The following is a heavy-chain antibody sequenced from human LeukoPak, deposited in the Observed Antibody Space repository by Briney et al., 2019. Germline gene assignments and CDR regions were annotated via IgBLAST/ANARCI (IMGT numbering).Heavy chain of an antibody. J-gene: IGHJ4*02. CDR2: IFYTGYT. CDR3: ARAPIGSADH. CDR1: GDSITSSY. D-gene: IGHD1-1*01. V-gene: IGHV4-59*13. Sequence: SETLSLTCTVSGDSITSSYWTWTRLPPGKGLEWIGYIFYTGYTNYNPSLKSRVTISMDISKNQVSLHLNSVTTADTAVYYCARAPIGSADHWGPGAQVTVSS.